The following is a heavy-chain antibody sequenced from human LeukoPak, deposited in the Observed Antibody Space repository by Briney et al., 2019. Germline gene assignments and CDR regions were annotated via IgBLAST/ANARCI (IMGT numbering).Heavy chain of an antibody. CDR2: INWNGGST. CDR1: GFTFDDYG. J-gene: IGHJ4*02. Sequence: PGGSLRLSCAASGFTFDDYGMSWVRQAPGKGLEWVSGINWNGGSTGYADSVKGRFTISRDNAKNSLYLQMNSLRAEDTALYYCARMEDSGSYLGSFDYWGQGTLVTVSS. D-gene: IGHD1-26*01. CDR3: ARMEDSGSYLGSFDY. V-gene: IGHV3-20*04.